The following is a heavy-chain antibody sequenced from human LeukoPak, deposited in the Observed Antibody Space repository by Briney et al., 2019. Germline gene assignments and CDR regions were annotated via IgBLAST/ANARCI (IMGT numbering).Heavy chain of an antibody. Sequence: ASVRVSCKASGYTFTSYGISWVRQAPGQVLEWMGWISAYNGNTNYAQKLQGRVTMTTDTSTSTAYMELRSLRSDDTAVYYCARDTVTTSNYYYGMDVWGQGTTVTVSS. CDR3: ARDTVTTSNYYYGMDV. CDR1: GYTFTSYG. V-gene: IGHV1-18*01. J-gene: IGHJ6*02. CDR2: ISAYNGNT. D-gene: IGHD4-11*01.